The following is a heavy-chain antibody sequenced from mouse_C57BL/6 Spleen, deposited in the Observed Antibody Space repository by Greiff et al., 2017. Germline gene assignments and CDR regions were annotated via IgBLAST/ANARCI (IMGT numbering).Heavy chain of an antibody. CDR3: ARKLDYGSGYGYFDV. V-gene: IGHV1-55*01. Sequence: VQLQQSGAELVKPGASVKMSCKASGYTFTSYWITWVKQRPGQGLEWIGDIYPGSGNTNYNEKCKSKATLTVDTSSSTAYMQLSSLTSEDSAVYYCARKLDYGSGYGYFDVWGTGTTVTVSS. D-gene: IGHD1-1*01. CDR1: GYTFTSYW. J-gene: IGHJ1*03. CDR2: IYPGSGNT.